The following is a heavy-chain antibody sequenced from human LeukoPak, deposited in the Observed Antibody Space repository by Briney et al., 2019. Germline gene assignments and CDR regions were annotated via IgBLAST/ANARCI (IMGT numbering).Heavy chain of an antibody. J-gene: IGHJ4*02. CDR1: GGSISSGGYY. D-gene: IGHD4-17*01. CDR2: IYYSGST. Sequence: SQTPSLTCTVSGGSISSGGYYWSWIRQHPGKDLEWIGYIYYSGSTYYNPSLKSRVTISVDTSKNQFSLKLSSVTAADTAVYYCARVPYGDYETWGQGTLVTVSS. V-gene: IGHV4-31*03. CDR3: ARVPYGDYET.